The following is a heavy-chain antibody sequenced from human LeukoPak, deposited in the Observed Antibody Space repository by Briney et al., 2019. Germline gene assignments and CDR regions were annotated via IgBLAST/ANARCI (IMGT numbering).Heavy chain of an antibody. J-gene: IGHJ3*02. CDR1: GYTFTGYY. Sequence: ASVKVSCKASGYTFTGYYMHSVRQAPGQGLEGMGWINPNSGGTNYAQKFQGRVTMTRDTSISTAYMELSRLRSDEKAVYYCARDRGGYCSSTRCQGHAFYIRGQGTMVTVS. V-gene: IGHV1-2*02. CDR3: ARDRGGYCSSTRCQGHAFYI. D-gene: IGHD2-2*01. CDR2: INPNSGGT.